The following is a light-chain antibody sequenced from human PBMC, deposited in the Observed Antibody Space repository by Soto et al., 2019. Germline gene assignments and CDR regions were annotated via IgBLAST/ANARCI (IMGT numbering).Light chain of an antibody. V-gene: IGLV2-23*02. J-gene: IGLJ1*01. CDR3: CSYAAGGTYV. CDR2: EVS. CDR1: SGDVGTYTL. Sequence: QSALTQPASVSGSPGQSITISCTGTSGDVGTYTLVSWYQQHPGKAPKLMIYEVSKWPSGVSTRFTGSKSGNTASLTISGLRAEDEADYYCCSYAAGGTYVFGTGTKVTVL.